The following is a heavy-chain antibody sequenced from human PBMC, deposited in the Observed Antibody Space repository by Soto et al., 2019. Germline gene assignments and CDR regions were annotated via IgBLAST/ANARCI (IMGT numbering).Heavy chain of an antibody. Sequence: GGSLRLSCTASGLTFGDYAMSWFRQAPGKGLEWVGFIRSKAYGGTTEYAASVKGRFTISRDDSKSIAYLQMNSLKTEDTAVYYCTRDGSGYDSPVVAWGQGTLVTVSS. CDR1: GLTFGDYA. J-gene: IGHJ5*02. CDR2: IRSKAYGGTT. V-gene: IGHV3-49*03. D-gene: IGHD5-12*01. CDR3: TRDGSGYDSPVVA.